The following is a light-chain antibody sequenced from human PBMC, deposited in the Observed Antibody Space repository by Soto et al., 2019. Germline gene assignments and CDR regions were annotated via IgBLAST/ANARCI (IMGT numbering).Light chain of an antibody. CDR1: QSISSW. J-gene: IGKJ2*01. CDR3: EQYNSYPYT. V-gene: IGKV1-5*03. CDR2: KAS. Sequence: DIPMTQSPSTLSASVGDRVTITCRASQSISSWLAWYQQKPGKAPKLLNYKASNLESGVPSRFSRSGSGTDFTLTISSLQPDDFATYYCEQYNSYPYTFGQGTKLEVK.